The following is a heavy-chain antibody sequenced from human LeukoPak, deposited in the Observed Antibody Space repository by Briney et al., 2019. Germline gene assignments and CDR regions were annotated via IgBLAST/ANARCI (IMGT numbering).Heavy chain of an antibody. J-gene: IGHJ6*02. V-gene: IGHV1-3*04. Sequence: ASVKVSCKASGYIFTRYTMHWVRQAPGQRLEWMGWINTGNGDTKYSQRFQGRVTITRDTSASTAYMDLSSLRSEDTAVYYCARDLLYSSDSVWGQGTTVTDSS. CDR2: INTGNGDT. CDR3: ARDLLYSSDSV. D-gene: IGHD3-22*01. CDR1: GYIFTRYT.